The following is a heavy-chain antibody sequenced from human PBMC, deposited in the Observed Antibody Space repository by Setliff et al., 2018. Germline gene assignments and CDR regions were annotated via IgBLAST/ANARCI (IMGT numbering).Heavy chain of an antibody. CDR3: AKDSLEVVIALHGMDV. CDR1: TFTFSKYA. D-gene: IGHD2-21*01. J-gene: IGHJ6*02. Sequence: PGGSLRLSCVASTFTFSKYAVTWVRQAPGKGLEWVSSIHVSGGSTYYADSVKGRFTISRDNSRNTLYLQMNSLRAEDTAVYYCAKDSLEVVIALHGMDVWGQGTTVTVSS. CDR2: IHVSGGST. V-gene: IGHV3-23*01.